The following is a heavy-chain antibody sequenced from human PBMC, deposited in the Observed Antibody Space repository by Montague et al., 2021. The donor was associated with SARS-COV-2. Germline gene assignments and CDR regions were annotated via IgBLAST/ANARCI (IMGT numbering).Heavy chain of an antibody. D-gene: IGHD2-2*01. CDR2: THYRSKWYN. CDR3: ARIPVGSKYYFDF. CDR1: GDSVPSNIAT. J-gene: IGHJ4*02. V-gene: IGHV6-1*01. Sequence: CAISGDSVPSNIATWNWIRQSPSRGLEWLGRTHYRSKWYNDYAESVKSRVTIDPDTSKHQFSLHLNSVTPEDTAVYYCARIPVGSKYYFDFWGQGTLVTVSS.